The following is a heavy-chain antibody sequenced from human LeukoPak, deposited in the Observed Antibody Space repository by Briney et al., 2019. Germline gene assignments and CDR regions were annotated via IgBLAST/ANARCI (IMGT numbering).Heavy chain of an antibody. D-gene: IGHD3-10*01. Sequence: ASVKVSCKASGYTFTSYGISWVRQAPGQGLEWMGWISAYNGNTNYAQKLQGRVTMTTDTSTSTAYMELRSLRSDDTAVYYRARCLMVRGLKDRGFDPWGQGTLVTVSS. CDR3: ARCLMVRGLKDRGFDP. V-gene: IGHV1-18*01. J-gene: IGHJ5*02. CDR2: ISAYNGNT. CDR1: GYTFTSYG.